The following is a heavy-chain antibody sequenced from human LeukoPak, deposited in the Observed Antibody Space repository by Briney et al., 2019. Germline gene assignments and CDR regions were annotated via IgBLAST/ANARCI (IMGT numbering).Heavy chain of an antibody. CDR2: INPNRGGT. CDR3: ARENCSSTSCYRRFDY. CDR1: GYTFTGYY. Sequence: ASVKVSCKASGYTFTGYYMHWVRQAPGQGLEWMGWINPNRGGTNYAQKFQGRVTMTRDTSISTAYMELSRLRSDDTAVYYCARENCSSTSCYRRFDYWGQGTLVTVSS. J-gene: IGHJ4*02. V-gene: IGHV1-2*02. D-gene: IGHD2-2*01.